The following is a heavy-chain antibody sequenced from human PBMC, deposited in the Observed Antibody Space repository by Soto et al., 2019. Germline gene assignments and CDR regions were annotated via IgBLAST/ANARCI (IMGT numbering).Heavy chain of an antibody. D-gene: IGHD3-3*01. CDR3: AAASIETYYDFWSGYPLVDV. J-gene: IGHJ6*04. Sequence: SVKVSCKASGFTFTSSAMQWVRQARGQRLEWIGWIVVGSGNTNYAQKFQERVTITRDMSTSTAYMELSSLRSEDTAVYYCAAASIETYYDFWSGYPLVDVWGKGTTVTVSS. V-gene: IGHV1-58*02. CDR2: IVVGSGNT. CDR1: GFTFTSSA.